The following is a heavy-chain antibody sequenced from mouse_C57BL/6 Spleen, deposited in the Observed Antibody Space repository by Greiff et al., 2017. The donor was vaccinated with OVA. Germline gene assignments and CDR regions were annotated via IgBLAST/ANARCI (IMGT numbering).Heavy chain of an antibody. Sequence: QVQLQQPGAELVMPGASVKLSCKASGYTFTSYWMHWVKQRPGQGLEWIGEIDPSDSYTNYNQKFKGKSTLTVDKSSSTAYMQLSSLTSEDSAVYYCARPLYYGSSYGFAYWGQGTLVTVSA. CDR2: IDPSDSYT. V-gene: IGHV1-69*01. CDR3: ARPLYYGSSYGFAY. CDR1: GYTFTSYW. D-gene: IGHD1-1*01. J-gene: IGHJ3*01.